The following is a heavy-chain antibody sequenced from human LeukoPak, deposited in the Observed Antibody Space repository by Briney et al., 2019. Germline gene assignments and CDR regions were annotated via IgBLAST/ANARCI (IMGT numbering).Heavy chain of an antibody. CDR2: INNSGST. CDR3: ARRKGYVGWFDP. D-gene: IGHD1-1*01. CDR1: GGSFSGYY. Sequence: SETLSLTCAVYGGSFSGYYWSWIRQPPGKGLEWIGEINNSGSTNYNPSLKSRVTISVDTSKNQFSLKLSSVTAADTAVYYCARRKGYVGWFDPWGQGTLVTVSS. V-gene: IGHV4-34*01. J-gene: IGHJ5*02.